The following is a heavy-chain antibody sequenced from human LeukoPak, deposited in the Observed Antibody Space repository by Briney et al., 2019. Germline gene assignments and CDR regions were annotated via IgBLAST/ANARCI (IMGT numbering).Heavy chain of an antibody. J-gene: IGHJ2*01. CDR2: INPNSGGT. D-gene: IGHD6-13*01. CDR1: GYTFTSYG. CDR3: ARYSSSWYEWYFDL. Sequence: ASVKVSCKASGYTFTSYGISWVRQAPGQGLEWMGWINPNSGGTNYAQKFQGRVTMTRDTSISTAYMELSRLRSDDTAVYYCARYSSSWYEWYFDLWGRGTLVTVSS. V-gene: IGHV1-2*02.